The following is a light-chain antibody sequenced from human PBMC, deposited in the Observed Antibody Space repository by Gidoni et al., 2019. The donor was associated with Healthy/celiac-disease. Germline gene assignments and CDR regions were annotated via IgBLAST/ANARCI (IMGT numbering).Light chain of an antibody. CDR1: KLGDKY. J-gene: IGLJ2*01. CDR3: QAWDSSTGGV. Sequence: SYELTQPPSVSLSPGQTASIPCSGDKLGDKYACWYQQKPGQSPVLVIYQDSKRPSGIPERFSGSNSGNTATLTISGTQAMDEADYYCQAWDSSTGGVFGGGTKLTVL. V-gene: IGLV3-1*01. CDR2: QDS.